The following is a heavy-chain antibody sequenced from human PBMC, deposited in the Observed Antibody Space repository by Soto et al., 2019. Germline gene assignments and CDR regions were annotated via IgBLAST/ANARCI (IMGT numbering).Heavy chain of an antibody. CDR2: INHSGST. Sequence: TSETLSLTCAVYGGSFSGYYWSWIRQPPGKGLEWIGEINHSGSTNYNPSLKSRVTISVDTSKNQFSLKLSSVTAADTAVYYCARGLSTRMDVWGKGTTVTVSS. CDR1: GGSFSGYY. J-gene: IGHJ6*03. V-gene: IGHV4-34*01. CDR3: ARGLSTRMDV.